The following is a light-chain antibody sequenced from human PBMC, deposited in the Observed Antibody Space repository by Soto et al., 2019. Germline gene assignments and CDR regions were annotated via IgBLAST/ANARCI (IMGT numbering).Light chain of an antibody. Sequence: QSVLTQPPSVSGAPGQRVTISCTGSSSNIGAGKDVHWYQQLPGTAPKLLIYGNSNRPSGVPDRFSGSKSGTSASLAITGLQAEDEAHYYCQSYDRSLSGSVFGGGTQLTVL. CDR3: QSYDRSLSGSV. CDR1: SSNIGAGKD. J-gene: IGLJ2*01. CDR2: GNS. V-gene: IGLV1-40*01.